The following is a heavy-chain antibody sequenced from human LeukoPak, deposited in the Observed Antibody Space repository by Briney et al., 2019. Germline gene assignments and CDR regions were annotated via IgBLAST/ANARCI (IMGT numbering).Heavy chain of an antibody. CDR3: ARSDYHNSGSHTVFDAFDI. Sequence: SETLSLTCTVSGVSISRYYWSWIRRPPGKGLEWIGYIDDSGNTNYNPSLKSQVTISVDKSKNQFSLKLSFVTATDTAMYYCARSDYHNSGSHTVFDAFDIWGQGTRVTVSS. V-gene: IGHV4-59*01. J-gene: IGHJ3*02. CDR1: GVSISRYY. CDR2: IDDSGNT. D-gene: IGHD3-10*01.